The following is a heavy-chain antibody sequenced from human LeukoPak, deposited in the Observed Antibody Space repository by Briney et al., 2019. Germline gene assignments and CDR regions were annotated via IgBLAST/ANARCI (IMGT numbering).Heavy chain of an antibody. CDR3: ARLAPAAHRYYYYMDV. CDR2: IYPGDSDT. V-gene: IGHV5-51*01. J-gene: IGHJ6*03. CDR1: GYSFTSYW. D-gene: IGHD2-2*01. Sequence: GESLKISCKGSGYSFTSYWIGWVRQMPGKGLEWMGIIYPGDSDTRYSPSFQGQVTISADKSISTAYLQWSSLKASDTAMYYCARLAPAAHRYYYYMDVWGKGTTVTVSS.